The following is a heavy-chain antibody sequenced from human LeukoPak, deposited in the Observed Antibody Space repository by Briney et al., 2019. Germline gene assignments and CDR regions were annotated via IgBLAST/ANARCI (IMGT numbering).Heavy chain of an antibody. D-gene: IGHD1-26*01. CDR2: INHSGST. J-gene: IGHJ6*03. V-gene: IGHV4-34*01. CDR3: ARVSGGGYYYYYYMDV. CDR1: GGSFSGYY. Sequence: TSETLSLTCAVYGGSFSGYYWSWIRQPPGKGLEWIGEINHSGSTNYNPSLKSRVTISVDTSKNQFSLKLSSVTAADTAVYYCARVSGGGYYYYYYMDVWGKGTTVTVSS.